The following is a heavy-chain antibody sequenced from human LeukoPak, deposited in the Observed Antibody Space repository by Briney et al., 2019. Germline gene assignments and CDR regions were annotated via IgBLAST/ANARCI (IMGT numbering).Heavy chain of an antibody. V-gene: IGHV1-2*06. Sequence: ASVKVSCKASGYTFTGYYMHWVRQAPGQGLEWMGRINPNSGGTNYAQKFQGRVTMTRDTSISTAYMELSRLRSDDTAVYYCARVLATGTTHRLIPDYWGQGTLVTDSS. D-gene: IGHD1-1*01. CDR2: INPNSGGT. J-gene: IGHJ4*02. CDR1: GYTFTGYY. CDR3: ARVLATGTTHRLIPDY.